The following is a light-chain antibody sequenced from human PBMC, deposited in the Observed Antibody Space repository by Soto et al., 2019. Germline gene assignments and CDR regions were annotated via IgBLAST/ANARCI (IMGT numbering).Light chain of an antibody. CDR1: ENLLNTDGRTY. V-gene: IGKV2D-29*01. J-gene: IGKJ1*01. CDR2: EVS. Sequence: DIVMTQTPLSLSVTPGQPASISCKSSENLLNTDGRTYLYWYFQMPGQPPQLLMYEVSNRFSGVPNRFSRCGSEKDFTLKISRVAAEDVGVYSCMQSRQFHPWTLGQGTKVDIK. CDR3: MQSRQFHPWT.